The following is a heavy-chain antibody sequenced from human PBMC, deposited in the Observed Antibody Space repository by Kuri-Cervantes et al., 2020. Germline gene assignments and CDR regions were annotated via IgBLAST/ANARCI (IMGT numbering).Heavy chain of an antibody. CDR3: ARKFLKQWLVREFDY. CDR1: GFTFSSYE. V-gene: IGHV3-23*01. CDR2: ISGSGGST. D-gene: IGHD6-19*01. Sequence: GGSLRLSCAASGFTFSSYEMNWVRQAPGKGLEWVSAISGSGGSTYYADSVKGRFTISRDNSKNTLYLQMNSLRAEDTAVYYCARKFLKQWLVREFDYWGQGTLVTVSS. J-gene: IGHJ4*02.